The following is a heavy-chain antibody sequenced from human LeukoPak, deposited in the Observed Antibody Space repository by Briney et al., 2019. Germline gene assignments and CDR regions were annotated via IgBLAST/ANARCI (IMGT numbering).Heavy chain of an antibody. J-gene: IGHJ4*02. CDR2: ISAYNGNT. CDR1: GYTFTSYG. Sequence: ASVKVSCKASGYTFTSYGISWVRQAPGQGPEWMGWISAYNGNTNYAQKLQGRVTMTTDTSTSTAYMELRSLRSDDTAVYYCATDPASGSYFRYWGQGTLVTVSS. V-gene: IGHV1-18*01. CDR3: ATDPASGSYFRY. D-gene: IGHD1-26*01.